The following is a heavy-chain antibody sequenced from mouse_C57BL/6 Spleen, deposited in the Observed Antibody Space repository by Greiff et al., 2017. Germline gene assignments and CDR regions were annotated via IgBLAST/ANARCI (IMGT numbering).Heavy chain of an antibody. CDR2: IHPNSGST. V-gene: IGHV1-64*01. CDR3: ARNYGSIFDY. J-gene: IGHJ2*01. CDR1: GYTFTSYW. D-gene: IGHD1-1*01. Sequence: HVQLQQPGAELVKPGASVKLSCKASGYTFTSYWMHWVKQRPGQGLEWIGMIHPNSGSTNYNEKFKSKATLTVDKSSSTAYMQLSSLTSEDSAVYYCARNYGSIFDYWGQGTTLTVSS.